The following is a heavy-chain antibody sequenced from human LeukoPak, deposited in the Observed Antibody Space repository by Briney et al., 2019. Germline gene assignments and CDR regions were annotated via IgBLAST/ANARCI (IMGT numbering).Heavy chain of an antibody. CDR2: MNANSGDA. CDR1: VYIFTAHY. Sequence: ASVYVSRKTSVYIFTAHYMHWVRPAPGQGLEWMGWMNANSGDATYAQKFQGRVTMTRDTSISTAYMELSSLTSDDTAVYYCARPGNWWFDPWGQGTLVTVSS. J-gene: IGHJ5*02. D-gene: IGHD3-10*01. V-gene: IGHV1-2*02. CDR3: ARPGNWWFDP.